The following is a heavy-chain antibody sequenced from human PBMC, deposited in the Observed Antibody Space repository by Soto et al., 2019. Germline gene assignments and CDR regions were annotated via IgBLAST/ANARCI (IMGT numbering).Heavy chain of an antibody. CDR2: IYYSGST. Sequence: PSETLSLTCTVSGGSISSSSYYWGWIRQPPGKGLEWIGSIYYSGSTYYNPSLKSRVTISVDTSKNQFSLKLSSVTAADTAVYYCERTLDYGDYVRWFDPWGQGTLVTVSS. J-gene: IGHJ5*02. D-gene: IGHD4-17*01. V-gene: IGHV4-39*01. CDR1: GGSISSSSYY. CDR3: ERTLDYGDYVRWFDP.